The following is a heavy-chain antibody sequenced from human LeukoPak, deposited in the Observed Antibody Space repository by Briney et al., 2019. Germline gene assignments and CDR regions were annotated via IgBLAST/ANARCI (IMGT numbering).Heavy chain of an antibody. Sequence: GGSLRLSCAASGFTFSSYAMSWVRQAPGKGLEWVSYISSSSSTIYYADSVKGRFTISRDNAKNSLYLQMNSLRAEDTAVYYCARDGDYFFDYWGQGTLVTVSS. CDR2: ISSSSSTI. CDR3: ARDGDYFFDY. J-gene: IGHJ4*02. D-gene: IGHD4-17*01. CDR1: GFTFSSYA. V-gene: IGHV3-48*01.